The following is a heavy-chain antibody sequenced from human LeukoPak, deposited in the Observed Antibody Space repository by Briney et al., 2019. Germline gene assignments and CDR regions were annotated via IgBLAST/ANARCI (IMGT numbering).Heavy chain of an antibody. D-gene: IGHD6-13*01. CDR3: ARVWRAAAGMDY. CDR1: GGSFSGYY. Sequence: SETLSLTCAVYGGSFSGYYWSWIRQPPGKGLEWIGEINHSGSTNYNPSLKSRVTISVDTSKNQFSLKLSSVTAADTAVYYCARVWRAAAGMDYWGQGTLVTVSS. J-gene: IGHJ4*02. CDR2: INHSGST. V-gene: IGHV4-34*01.